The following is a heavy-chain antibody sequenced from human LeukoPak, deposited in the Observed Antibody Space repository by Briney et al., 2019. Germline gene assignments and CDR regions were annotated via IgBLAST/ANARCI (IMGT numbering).Heavy chain of an antibody. D-gene: IGHD6-13*01. CDR3: AAPGIAAAGTRGYFDY. CDR2: IIPIFGTA. J-gene: IGHJ4*02. Sequence: SVKVSCKASGGTFSSYAISWVRQAPGQGLEWMGGIIPIFGTANYAQKFQGRVTITADESTSTAYMELSSLRSEDTAVYYCAAPGIAAAGTRGYFDYWGQGTLVTLSS. CDR1: GGTFSSYA. V-gene: IGHV1-69*13.